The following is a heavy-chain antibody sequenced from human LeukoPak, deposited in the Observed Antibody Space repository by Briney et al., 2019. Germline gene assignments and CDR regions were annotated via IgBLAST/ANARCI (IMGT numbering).Heavy chain of an antibody. CDR2: IRSKTYGGTT. J-gene: IGHJ4*02. V-gene: IGHV3-49*05. CDR3: TRGVGQQLIPPDY. D-gene: IGHD6-13*01. CDR1: GFTFGDYA. Sequence: KPGGSLRLSCTASGFTFGDYAMSWFRQAPGKGPEWVGFIRSKTYGGTTGYAASVKDTFTISRDDSKSVVYLQMNSLKTEDTAFYYCTRGVGQQLIPPDYWGQGTLVTVSS.